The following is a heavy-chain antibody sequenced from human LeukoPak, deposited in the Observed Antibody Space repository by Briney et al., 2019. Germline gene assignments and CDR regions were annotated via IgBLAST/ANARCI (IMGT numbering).Heavy chain of an antibody. CDR2: INAGNGNT. V-gene: IGHV1-3*01. D-gene: IGHD6-13*01. CDR3: ARGPRAAADDY. CDR1: GYTFINYA. J-gene: IGHJ4*02. Sequence: GASVKVSCKASGYTFINYAINWGRQAPGQRPEWIGWINAGNGNTKYSQKFQGRVTITRDTSASTAYMELSSLTSEDTGIYYCARGPRAAADDYWGQGTLVTVPS.